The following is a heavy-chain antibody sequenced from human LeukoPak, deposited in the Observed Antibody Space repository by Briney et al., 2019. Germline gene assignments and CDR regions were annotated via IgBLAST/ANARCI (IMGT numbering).Heavy chain of an antibody. CDR2: ISDRTSNYI. Sequence: GGSLRLSCAASGFTFSDYNMNWVRQAPGKGLEWLSSISDRTSNYISQADSVRGRFTISRDNAKNSLYLQMNSLRAEDTALYYCARDLPPDYWGQGTLVTVSS. J-gene: IGHJ4*02. CDR1: GFTFSDYN. V-gene: IGHV3-21*04. CDR3: ARDLPPDY.